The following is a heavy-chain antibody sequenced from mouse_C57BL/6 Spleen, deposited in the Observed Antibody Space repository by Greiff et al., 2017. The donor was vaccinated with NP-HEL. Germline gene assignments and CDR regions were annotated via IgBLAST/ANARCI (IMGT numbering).Heavy chain of an antibody. Sequence: EVHLVESGGGLVKPGGSLKLSCAASGFTFSDYGMHWVRQAPEKGLEWVAYISSGSSTIYYADTVKGRFTISRDNAKNTLFLQMTSLRSEDTAMYYCAKDYYGSSRYYYAMDDWGQGTSVTVSS. CDR1: GFTFSDYG. V-gene: IGHV5-17*01. CDR3: AKDYYGSSRYYYAMDD. J-gene: IGHJ4*01. D-gene: IGHD1-1*01. CDR2: ISSGSSTI.